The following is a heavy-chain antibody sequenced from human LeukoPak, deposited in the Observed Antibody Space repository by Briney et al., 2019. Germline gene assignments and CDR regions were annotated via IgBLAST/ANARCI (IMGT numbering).Heavy chain of an antibody. Sequence: SETLSLTCAVSGGSISSSSYYWGWIRQPPGKGLEWIGTIYYSGSTYYNPSLKSRVTISVDTSKNQFSLKLSSVTAADTAVYYCARVPTVTFFDYWGQGTLVTVSS. CDR1: GGSISSSSYY. J-gene: IGHJ4*02. CDR3: ARVPTVTFFDY. D-gene: IGHD4-17*01. V-gene: IGHV4-39*07. CDR2: IYYSGST.